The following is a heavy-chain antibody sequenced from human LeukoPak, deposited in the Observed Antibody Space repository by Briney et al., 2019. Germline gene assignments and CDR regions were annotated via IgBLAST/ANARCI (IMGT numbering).Heavy chain of an antibody. J-gene: IGHJ4*02. Sequence: QSGGSLRLSCAASGFTFSSYKMNWVRQAPGKGLEWVSYISISDTTIYYADSVKGRFTISRDNAKNSLYLQMNSLRVEDTAVYYCARGGGSSWCLDCWGQGTLVTVSS. CDR3: ARGGGSSWCLDC. V-gene: IGHV3-48*03. CDR2: ISISDTTI. D-gene: IGHD6-13*01. CDR1: GFTFSSYK.